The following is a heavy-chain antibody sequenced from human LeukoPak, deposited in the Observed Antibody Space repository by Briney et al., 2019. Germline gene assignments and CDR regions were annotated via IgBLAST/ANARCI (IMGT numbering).Heavy chain of an antibody. CDR2: IYYSGST. J-gene: IGHJ5*02. V-gene: IGHV4-59*01. D-gene: IGHD1-26*01. CDR3: ARGLWSYGGHWFDP. CDR1: GGSISNFY. Sequence: PSETLSLTCTVSGGSISNFYRSWIRQFPGKGLEWIGYIYYSGSTKYNPSLKSRVTISVDTSKKQFSLKLSSVTAADTAVYYCARGLWSYGGHWFDPWGQGTLVTVSS.